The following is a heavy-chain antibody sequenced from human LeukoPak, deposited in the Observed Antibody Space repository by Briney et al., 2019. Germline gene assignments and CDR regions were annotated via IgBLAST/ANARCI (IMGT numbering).Heavy chain of an antibody. Sequence: PGGSLRLSCVASGFTFSNYAMSWVRQAPGKGLEWVSVTTARGDSPYYADSVKGRSTISRDNSKNTLYLQMTSLRAEDTAIYYCAKIRAGYIPDAFDVWGQGTMVTVSS. CDR2: TTARGDSP. CDR3: AKIRAGYIPDAFDV. D-gene: IGHD5-24*01. V-gene: IGHV3-23*01. J-gene: IGHJ3*01. CDR1: GFTFSNYA.